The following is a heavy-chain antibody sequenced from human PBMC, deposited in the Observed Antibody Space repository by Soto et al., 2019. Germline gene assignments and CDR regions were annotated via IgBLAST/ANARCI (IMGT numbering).Heavy chain of an antibody. CDR3: ARIGSRHEFDY. Sequence: ASVKVSCKASGYTFTSYATHWVRQAPGQRLEWMGWINAGNGNTKYSQKFQGRVTITRDTSASTAYMELSSLRSEDTAVYYCARIGSRHEFDYWGQGTLVTVSS. CDR1: GYTFTSYA. V-gene: IGHV1-3*01. J-gene: IGHJ4*02. CDR2: INAGNGNT.